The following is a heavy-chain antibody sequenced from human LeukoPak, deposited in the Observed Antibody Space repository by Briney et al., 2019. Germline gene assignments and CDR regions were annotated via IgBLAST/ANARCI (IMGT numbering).Heavy chain of an antibody. CDR2: IKQDGSEK. CDR1: GFTFSSYG. J-gene: IGHJ4*02. CDR3: ARDRTYGSGKILDY. Sequence: GGTLRLSCAASGFTFSSYGMSWVRQAPGKGLEWVANIKQDGSEKYYVDSVKGRFTISRDNAKNSLYLQMNSLRAEDTAVYYCARDRTYGSGKILDYWGQGTLVTVSS. D-gene: IGHD3-10*01. V-gene: IGHV3-7*01.